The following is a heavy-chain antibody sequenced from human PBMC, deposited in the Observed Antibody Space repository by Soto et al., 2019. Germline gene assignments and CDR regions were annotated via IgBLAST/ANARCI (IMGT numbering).Heavy chain of an antibody. CDR3: ARDPWLVPYFDY. V-gene: IGHV3-48*03. CDR1: GFTIISYE. D-gene: IGHD6-19*01. CDR2: VSSSGSTI. Sequence: GGSLRLSCAACGFTIISYEMNCFCFAPGHGLEGVSDVSSSGSTIYYADSVKRRFTISRDNAKNSLYLQMNSLRAEDTAVYYCARDPWLVPYFDYWGQGT. J-gene: IGHJ4*02.